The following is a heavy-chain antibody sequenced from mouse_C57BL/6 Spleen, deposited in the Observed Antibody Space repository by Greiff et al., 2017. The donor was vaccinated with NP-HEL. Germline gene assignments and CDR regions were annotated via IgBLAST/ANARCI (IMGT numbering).Heavy chain of an antibody. CDR2: ISSGSSTI. V-gene: IGHV5-17*01. CDR1: GFTFSDYG. CDR3: ARNGGWLLSSYYFDY. Sequence: EVMLVESGGGLVKPGGSLKLSCAASGFTFSDYGMHWVRQAPEKGLEWVAYISSGSSTIYYADTVKGRFTISRDNAKNTLFLQMTSLRSEDTAMYYCARNGGWLLSSYYFDYWGQGTTLTVSS. D-gene: IGHD2-3*01. J-gene: IGHJ2*01.